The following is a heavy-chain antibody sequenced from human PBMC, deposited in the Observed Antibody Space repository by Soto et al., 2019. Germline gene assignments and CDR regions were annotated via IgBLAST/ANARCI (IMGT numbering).Heavy chain of an antibody. J-gene: IGHJ6*04. CDR1: RFRCDEYS. D-gene: IGHD3-10*01. CDR3: TKEREKVHMARGVIINSYNGMDV. CDR2: INWSGVSV. Sequence: GGSLGLSCAASRFRCDEYSIPYVLQASGKGLDWVSGINWSGVSVGYADAVRGRFSISRDNVKNSLYLHMNSMRAEDTALYYCTKEREKVHMARGVIINSYNGMDVCGTGTTVTV. V-gene: IGHV3-9*01.